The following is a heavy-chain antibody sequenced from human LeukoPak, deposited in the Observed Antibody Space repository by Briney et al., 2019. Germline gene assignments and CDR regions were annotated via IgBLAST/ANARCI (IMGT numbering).Heavy chain of an antibody. CDR1: GFTFNNFA. CDR3: ARDTFIVVDPDPEGGFDY. J-gene: IGHJ4*02. Sequence: GGSLTLSCAASGFTFNNFAIYWVRQAPGKGLEWVAVISYDGRNKHYASSVRGRFTISRDNSRNTLYLQMNSLRAEDTAIYYCARDTFIVVDPDPEGGFDYWGQGTLVTVSS. CDR2: ISYDGRNK. V-gene: IGHV3-30*01. D-gene: IGHD2-2*01.